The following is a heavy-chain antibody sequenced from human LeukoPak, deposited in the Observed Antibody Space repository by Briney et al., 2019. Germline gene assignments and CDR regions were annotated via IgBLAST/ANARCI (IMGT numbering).Heavy chain of an antibody. CDR2: INKDGSEI. CDR3: ATYTQHFGAPGGADY. J-gene: IGHJ4*02. CDR1: GFTLSDYW. V-gene: IGHV3-7*01. D-gene: IGHD2-8*02. Sequence: GGSLRLSCAVSGFTLSDYWMRWVRQAPGTGLEWVAAINKDGSEIQYVNSVKGRFTISRDNARNSVYLQMTSLGAEDTAVYYCATYTQHFGAPGGADYWGLGTLSPSPQ.